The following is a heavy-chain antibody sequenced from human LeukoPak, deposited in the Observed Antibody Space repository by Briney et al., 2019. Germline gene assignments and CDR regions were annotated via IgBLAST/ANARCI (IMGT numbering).Heavy chain of an antibody. CDR1: GYSISSGYY. CDR2: IYHSGST. Sequence: SETLSLTCTVSGYSISSGYYWGWIRQPPGKGLEWIGSIYHSGSTYYNPSLKSRVTISVDTSKNQFSLKLSSVTAADTAVYYCARVGLAAAARRAFDIWGQGTMVTVSS. D-gene: IGHD6-13*01. J-gene: IGHJ3*02. V-gene: IGHV4-38-2*02. CDR3: ARVGLAAAARRAFDI.